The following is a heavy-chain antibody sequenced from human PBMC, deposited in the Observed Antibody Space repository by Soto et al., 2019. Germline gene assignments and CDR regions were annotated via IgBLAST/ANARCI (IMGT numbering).Heavy chain of an antibody. D-gene: IGHD2-15*01. Sequence: EEQLLESGGGLIQPGGSLRLACAASGFTFSSYAMTWVRQAPGKGLEWVSSISFSDGGTYYADSVKGRLIISRDNSKNTLFLQMNSQRVEYTAVYYCVKDDRILGRRYFDLWGRGTLVTVSS. V-gene: IGHV3-23*01. CDR3: VKDDRILGRRYFDL. CDR1: GFTFSSYA. J-gene: IGHJ2*01. CDR2: ISFSDGGT.